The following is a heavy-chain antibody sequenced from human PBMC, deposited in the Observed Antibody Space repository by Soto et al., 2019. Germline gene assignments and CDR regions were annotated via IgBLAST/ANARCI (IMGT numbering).Heavy chain of an antibody. D-gene: IGHD3-10*01. Sequence: SETLSLTCTVSGGSISSYYWSWIRRPPGKGLEWIGYIYYSGSTNYNPSLKSRVTISVDTSKNQFSLKLSSVTAADTAVYYCARLIYGSGSYWFDPWGQGTLVTVSS. CDR1: GGSISSYY. J-gene: IGHJ5*02. V-gene: IGHV4-59*01. CDR2: IYYSGST. CDR3: ARLIYGSGSYWFDP.